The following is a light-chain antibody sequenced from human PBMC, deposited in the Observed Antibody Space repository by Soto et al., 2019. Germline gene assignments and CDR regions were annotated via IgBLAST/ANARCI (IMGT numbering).Light chain of an antibody. CDR3: SSYTSTRSYF. J-gene: IGLJ1*01. CDR2: DVY. Sequence: QSALTQPASVSGSPGQSITISCTGSSSDVGDYNYVSWYQQYPGKAPKLMIYDVYNRPSGISNRFSGSKSGNTASLTISGLQAEVEAEYYCSSYTSTRSYFFGTGTKLTVL. CDR1: SSDVGDYNY. V-gene: IGLV2-14*01.